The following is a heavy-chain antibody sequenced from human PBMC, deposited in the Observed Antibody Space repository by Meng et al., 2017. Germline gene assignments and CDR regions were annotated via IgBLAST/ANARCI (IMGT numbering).Heavy chain of an antibody. J-gene: IGHJ4*02. CDR1: GFTFSSYA. CDR2: ISYDGSNK. D-gene: IGHD3-22*01. Sequence: GESLKISCAASGFTFSSYAMHWVRQAPGKGLEWVAVISYDGSNKYYADSVKGRFTISRDNSKNTLYLQMNSLRAEDTAVYYCARDPYYYDSSGQGNYFDYWGQGTLVTVSS. CDR3: ARDPYYYDSSGQGNYFDY. V-gene: IGHV3-30*01.